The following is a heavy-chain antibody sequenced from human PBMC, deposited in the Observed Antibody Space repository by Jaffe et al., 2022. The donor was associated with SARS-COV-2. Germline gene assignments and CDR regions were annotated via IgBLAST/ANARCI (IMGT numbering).Heavy chain of an antibody. Sequence: EVQLVESGGGLVQPGGSLRLSCAASGFTFSNYRMNWVRQAPGKGLEWVSYISSSSSSKYYADSVKGRFTISRDNAKNSLYLQMNSLRDEDTAVYYCATYYYDSSGHFDYWGQGTLVTVSS. J-gene: IGHJ4*02. CDR3: ATYYYDSSGHFDY. D-gene: IGHD3-22*01. CDR2: ISSSSSSK. V-gene: IGHV3-48*02. CDR1: GFTFSNYR.